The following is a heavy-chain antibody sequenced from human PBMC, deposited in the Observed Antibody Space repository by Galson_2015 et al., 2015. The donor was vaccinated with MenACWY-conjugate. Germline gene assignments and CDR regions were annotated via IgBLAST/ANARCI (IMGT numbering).Heavy chain of an antibody. Sequence: SLRLSCAASGFTFSSYSMNWVRQAPGKGLEWVSSISSSSSYIYYADSVKGRFTISRDNAKNSLYLQMNSLRAEDTAVYYCARADDVVVVAARYYYYYGMDVWGQGTTVTVSS. V-gene: IGHV3-21*01. D-gene: IGHD2-15*01. CDR3: ARADDVVVVAARYYYYYGMDV. CDR1: GFTFSSYS. J-gene: IGHJ6*02. CDR2: ISSSSSYI.